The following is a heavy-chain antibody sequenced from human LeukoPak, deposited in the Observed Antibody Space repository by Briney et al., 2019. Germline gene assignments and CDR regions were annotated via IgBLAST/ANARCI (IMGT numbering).Heavy chain of an antibody. V-gene: IGHV1-69*04. CDR2: IIPILGIA. J-gene: IGHJ4*02. CDR1: GGTFSSYA. D-gene: IGHD3-22*01. Sequence: GASVKVSCKASGGTFSSYAISWVRQAPGQGLEWMGRIIPILGIAYYAQKFQGRVTMTTDTSTSTAYMELRSLRSDDTAVYYCATAHYYDSSGYAYYFDYWGQGTLVTVSS. CDR3: ATAHYYDSSGYAYYFDY.